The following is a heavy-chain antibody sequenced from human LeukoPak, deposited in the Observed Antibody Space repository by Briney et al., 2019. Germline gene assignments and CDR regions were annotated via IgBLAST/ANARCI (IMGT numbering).Heavy chain of an antibody. CDR2: TIPIFGTA. J-gene: IGHJ6*03. CDR3: AICLWPHGFYYYYYMDV. Sequence: SVTVSFTSSAGTFTFYDNSWVRQRPAPGQDLVGVTIPIFGTATYAQKFQGRVTITADESTSTAYMELSSLRSEDTAVYYCAICLWPHGFYYYYYMDVWGKGTTVTVSS. V-gene: IGHV1-69*13. D-gene: IGHD5/OR15-5a*01. CDR1: AGTFTFYD.